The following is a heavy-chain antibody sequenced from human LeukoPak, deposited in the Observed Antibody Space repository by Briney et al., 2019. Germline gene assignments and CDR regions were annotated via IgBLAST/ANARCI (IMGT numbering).Heavy chain of an antibody. CDR2: IYPGDSDT. Sequence: GESLKISCRGSGYDFTSYYIAWVRQMPGKGLEWMGVIYPGDSDTRYSPSFQGQVTISADKSITTAYLQWSGLKASDTAMYFCARSGYIYGYRYFDYWGQGTLVTVSS. V-gene: IGHV5-51*01. D-gene: IGHD5-18*01. J-gene: IGHJ4*02. CDR3: ARSGYIYGYRYFDY. CDR1: GYDFTSYY.